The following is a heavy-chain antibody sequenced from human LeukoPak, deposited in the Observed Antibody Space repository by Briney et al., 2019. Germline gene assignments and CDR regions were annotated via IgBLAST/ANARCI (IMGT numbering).Heavy chain of an antibody. D-gene: IGHD3-22*01. CDR2: IYYSGST. J-gene: IGHJ5*02. V-gene: IGHV4-39*01. Sequence: SETLSLTCTVSGGAISISTYYCGWIRQPPGKGLGWIGNIYYSGSTYYNPSLKRRVTISVDTSNNQFSLRLSSVTAADTAVYYCARLGTGYDSSGYSIGWFDPWGQGTLVTVSS. CDR1: GGAISISTYY. CDR3: ARLGTGYDSSGYSIGWFDP.